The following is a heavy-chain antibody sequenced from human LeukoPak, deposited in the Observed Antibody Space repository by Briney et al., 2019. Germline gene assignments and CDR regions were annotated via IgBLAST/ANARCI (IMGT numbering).Heavy chain of an antibody. Sequence: GGSLRLSCAASGFTFSSYSMNWVRQAPGKGLEWVSVIYSGGSTYYADSVKGRFTISRDNSKNTLYLQMNSLRAEDTAVYYCASLGGARPFDYWGQGTLVTVSS. D-gene: IGHD3-16*01. CDR1: GFTFSSYS. CDR2: IYSGGST. J-gene: IGHJ4*02. V-gene: IGHV3-66*01. CDR3: ASLGGARPFDY.